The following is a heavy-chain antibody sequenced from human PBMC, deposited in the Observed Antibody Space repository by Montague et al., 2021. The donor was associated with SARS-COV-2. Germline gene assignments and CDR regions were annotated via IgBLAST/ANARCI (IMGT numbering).Heavy chain of an antibody. J-gene: IGHJ6*02. V-gene: IGHV4-59*01. Sequence: SETLSLTCCVSGGSLSSFNWWWFRQPPGKELVYIGYIHYSGSTNFSTSLNSRVSISLDTSKNQFSLNLRSVTTADTAVYYCARVAECDVFSVYYYGLDVWGQGTTVAVSS. D-gene: IGHD5/OR15-5a*01. CDR2: IHYSGST. CDR3: ARVAECDVFSVYYYGLDV. CDR1: GGSLSSFN.